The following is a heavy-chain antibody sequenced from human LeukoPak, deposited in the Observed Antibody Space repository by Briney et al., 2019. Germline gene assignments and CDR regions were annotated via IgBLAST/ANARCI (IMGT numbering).Heavy chain of an antibody. V-gene: IGHV4-59*01. CDR2: IYYSGST. CDR3: ARVTAAADTKDPYFDL. CDR1: GGSISGYY. D-gene: IGHD6-13*01. J-gene: IGHJ2*01. Sequence: SETLSLTCTVSGGSISGYYWSWVRQPPGKGLEWIGYIYYSGSTNYNPSLKSRVTISVDTSKNQFSLKLSSVTAADTAVYYCARVTAAADTKDPYFDLWGRGTLVTVSS.